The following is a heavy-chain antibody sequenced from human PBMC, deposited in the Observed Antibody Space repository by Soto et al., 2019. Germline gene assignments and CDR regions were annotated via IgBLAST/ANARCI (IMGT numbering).Heavy chain of an antibody. V-gene: IGHV3-23*01. J-gene: IGHJ4*02. CDR3: AKGDQERQWVFLHN. CDR2: IRGNGGET. CDR1: GFTFRNYA. Sequence: EVQLLESGGGLVQPGGSLRLSCVASGFTFRNYAMTWVRPAPGKGMEWVSAIRGNGGETFYADSVKGRFTISRDNSKNTLYLQMNSLRAEDTAVYHCAKGDQERQWVFLHNWGQGTLVTVSS. D-gene: IGHD2-21*01.